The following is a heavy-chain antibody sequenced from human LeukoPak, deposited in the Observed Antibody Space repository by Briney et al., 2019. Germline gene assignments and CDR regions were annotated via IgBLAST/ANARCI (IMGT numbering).Heavy chain of an antibody. Sequence: SETLSLTCTVSGGSISSGSYYWSWIRQPAGKGLEWIGRIYTSGSTNYNPSLKSRVTISVDTSKNQFSLKLSSVTAADTAVYYCARGQGSSPFDYWGQGTLVTVSS. D-gene: IGHD2-2*01. CDR2: IYTSGST. CDR1: GGSISSGSYY. CDR3: ARGQGSSPFDY. V-gene: IGHV4-61*02. J-gene: IGHJ4*02.